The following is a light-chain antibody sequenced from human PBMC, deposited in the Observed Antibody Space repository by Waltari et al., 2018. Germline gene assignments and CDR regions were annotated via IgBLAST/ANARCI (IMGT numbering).Light chain of an antibody. CDR2: DVY. V-gene: IGLV2-14*03. J-gene: IGLJ1*01. CDR1: SSDVGFSKY. CDR3: NSYTVIGTDV. Sequence: QSALTQPASVSGSPGQSITISCTGTSSDVGFSKYVSWYPPHPGKAPKLMVYDVYSRPPVVSQRCFGSKSGNTASLTSSGLQPEEVADYYCNSYTVIGTDVFGTGTKVTVL.